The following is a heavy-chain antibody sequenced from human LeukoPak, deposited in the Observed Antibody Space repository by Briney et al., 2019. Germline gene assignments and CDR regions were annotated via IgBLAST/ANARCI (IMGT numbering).Heavy chain of an antibody. Sequence: SQTLSLTCTVSGGSISSGSYYWSWIRQPAGKGLEWIGRIYTSGSTNYNPSLKSRVTISVDTSKNQFSLELSSVTAADTAVYYCAREATIFGVVIIDYWGQGTLVTVSS. V-gene: IGHV4-61*02. CDR3: AREATIFGVVIIDY. J-gene: IGHJ4*02. CDR2: IYTSGST. D-gene: IGHD3-3*01. CDR1: GGSISSGSYY.